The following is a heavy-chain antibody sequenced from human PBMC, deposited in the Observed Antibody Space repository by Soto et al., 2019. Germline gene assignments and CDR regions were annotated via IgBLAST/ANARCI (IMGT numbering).Heavy chain of an antibody. CDR3: AKIAEAVAGTVYGY. V-gene: IGHV3-23*01. D-gene: IGHD6-19*01. CDR2: IGGGGGRP. CDR1: GFTFSSYA. J-gene: IGHJ4*02. Sequence: SGFTFSSYAMGWVRQAPGKGLEWVSAIGGGGGRPHYADSVKGRFTISRDNYKNTLYLQLNSLRAEDTAVYYCAKIAEAVAGTVYGYWGQGALVTVS.